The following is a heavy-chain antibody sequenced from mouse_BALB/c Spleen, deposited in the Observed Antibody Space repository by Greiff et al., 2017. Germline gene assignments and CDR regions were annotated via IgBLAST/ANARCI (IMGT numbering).Heavy chain of an antibody. J-gene: IGHJ4*01. V-gene: IGHV2-4-1*01. CDR2: IWSGGST. CDR3: AKPVDYDQGAYAMTT. Sequence: VQLQQSGPGLVQPSQSLSITCTVSGFSLTSYGVHWVRQSPGKGLEWLGVIWSGGSTDYNAAFISRLSISKDNSKSQVFLKLNSLQTDDTATYYCAKPVDYDQGAYAMTTGVKEPQSPSPQ. D-gene: IGHD2-4*01. CDR1: GFSLTSYG.